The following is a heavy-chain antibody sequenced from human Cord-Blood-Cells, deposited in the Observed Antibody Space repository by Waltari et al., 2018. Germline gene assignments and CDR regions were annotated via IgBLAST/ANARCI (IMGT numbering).Heavy chain of an antibody. V-gene: IGHV1-69*01. Sequence: QVQLVQSGAEVKKPGSSVKVSCKASGGTFSSYAISWVRQDPGQGLEWMGGIIPIFGTANYAQKFQGRVTITADESTSTAYMELSSLRSEDTAVYYCARSPYDFWSGYYDAFDIWGQGTMVTVSS. D-gene: IGHD3-3*01. CDR2: IIPIFGTA. CDR3: ARSPYDFWSGYYDAFDI. CDR1: GGTFSSYA. J-gene: IGHJ3*02.